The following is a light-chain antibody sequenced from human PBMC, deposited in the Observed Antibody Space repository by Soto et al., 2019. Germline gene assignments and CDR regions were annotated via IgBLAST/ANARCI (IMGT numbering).Light chain of an antibody. CDR2: GAS. CDR1: QSVGSN. Sequence: EIVMTQSPATLSVSPGERATLSCRASQSVGSNLAWYQQKPGQAPRLLIYGASTTATGIPARFSGSVSGTEFTLTISSLQSEDFAIYFCQQYNNWPPDRTFGQGTKVELK. V-gene: IGKV3-15*01. J-gene: IGKJ1*01. CDR3: QQYNNWPPDRT.